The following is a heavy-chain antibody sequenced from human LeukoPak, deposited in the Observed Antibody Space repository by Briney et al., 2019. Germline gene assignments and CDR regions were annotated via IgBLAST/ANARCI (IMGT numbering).Heavy chain of an antibody. J-gene: IGHJ4*02. CDR2: ISYDGSNK. CDR1: GFTFSSYA. CDR3: ARDWLLASIVVVGNAGGDNDY. D-gene: IGHD2-15*01. Sequence: PGRSLRLSCAASGFTFSSYAMHWVRQAPGKGLEWVAVISYDGSNKYYADSVKGRFTISRDNSKNTLYLQMNSLRAEDTAVYYCARDWLLASIVVVGNAGGDNDYWGQGTLVTVSS. V-gene: IGHV3-30-3*01.